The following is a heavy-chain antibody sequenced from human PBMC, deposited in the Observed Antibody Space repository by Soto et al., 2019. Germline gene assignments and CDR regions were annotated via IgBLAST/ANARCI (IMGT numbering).Heavy chain of an antibody. CDR1: IGSISSNY. V-gene: IGHV4-59*01. D-gene: IGHD3-10*01. CDR3: ARHGGDYYGSGSYLLPFDY. J-gene: IGHJ4*02. CDR2: ISYSGST. Sequence: QVQLQESGPGLVKPSETLSLTCTVSIGSISSNYWSWIRQPPGKGLEWIGFISYSGSTNYNPSLKSRVTISADTSKNQFSLKLSSVTAADTAVFYCARHGGDYYGSGSYLLPFDYWGQGILVTVSS.